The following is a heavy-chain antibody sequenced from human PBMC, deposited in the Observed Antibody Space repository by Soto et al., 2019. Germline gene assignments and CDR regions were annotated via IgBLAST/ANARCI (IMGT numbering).Heavy chain of an antibody. CDR3: AGGRFLEWLLYYFDY. Sequence: QLQLQESGPGLVKPSETLSLTCTVSGGSIGSSSNYWGWIRQPPGKGLEWIGTIYYSGSTYYNPSLKSRFTMSVDASKNQFSLNLSSVTAADTAVYFCAGGRFLEWLLYYFDYWGQGTLVTVSS. CDR2: IYYSGST. V-gene: IGHV4-39*01. CDR1: GGSIGSSSNY. J-gene: IGHJ4*02. D-gene: IGHD3-3*01.